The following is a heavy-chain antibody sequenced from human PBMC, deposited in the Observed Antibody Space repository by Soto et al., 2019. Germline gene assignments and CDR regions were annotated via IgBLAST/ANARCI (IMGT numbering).Heavy chain of an antibody. Sequence: PGGSLRLSCAASGFTFSSYGMHWVRQAPGKGLEWVAVISYDGSNKYYADSVKGRFTISRDNSKNTLYLQMNSLRAEDTAVYYCAKDQEDIVVVPAATVYYYGMDVWGQGTTVTVSS. J-gene: IGHJ6*02. D-gene: IGHD2-2*01. V-gene: IGHV3-30*18. CDR1: GFTFSSYG. CDR3: AKDQEDIVVVPAATVYYYGMDV. CDR2: ISYDGSNK.